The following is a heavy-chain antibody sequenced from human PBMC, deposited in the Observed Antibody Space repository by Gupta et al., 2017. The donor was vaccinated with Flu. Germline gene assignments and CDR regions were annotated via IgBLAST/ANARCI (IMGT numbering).Heavy chain of an antibody. J-gene: IGHJ5*02. V-gene: IGHV1-8*01. CDR2: MNPNSGNT. D-gene: IGHD6-13*01. Sequence: QVQLEQSGAEVKKPGASVKVSCKASGYTFPSYDINWVRKATGQGLEWMGGMNPNSGNTGYAQKFQGRVTMTRNTSISTAYMELSSLRSEDTAVYYCARGLQQQQTLPRNDPWGQGTLVTVSS. CDR3: ARGLQQQQTLPRNDP. CDR1: GYTFPSYD.